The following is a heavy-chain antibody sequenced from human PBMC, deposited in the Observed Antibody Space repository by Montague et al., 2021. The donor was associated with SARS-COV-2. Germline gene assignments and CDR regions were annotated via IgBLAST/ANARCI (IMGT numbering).Heavy chain of an antibody. D-gene: IGHD7-27*01. CDR1: GFSLSTSGVA. CDR3: AHSVHEPWGSIYFGY. J-gene: IGHJ4*02. CDR2: IYWDDER. V-gene: IGHV2-5*02. Sequence: PALVKPTQTLTLTCSFSGFSLSTSGVAVGWIRQSPGKALEWLALIYWDDERRYSPSLKTRLTVTKDTSKNQVLFTMTSMDPVDTGTHYCAHSVHEPWGSIYFGYWGQGTLVTVSS.